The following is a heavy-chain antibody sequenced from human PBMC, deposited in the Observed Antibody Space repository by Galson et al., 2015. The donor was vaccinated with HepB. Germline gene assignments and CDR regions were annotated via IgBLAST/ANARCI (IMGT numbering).Heavy chain of an antibody. CDR1: GYSFTRYG. CDR3: ARGGGASYDYVWGSRPLDY. Sequence: SVKVSCKASGYSFTRYGITWVRQAPGQGLEWMGWIGVYNGDTNSAQKFQDRLTVTTETSTNTAHMELRSLRSDDTAVYYCARGGGASYDYVWGSRPLDYWGQGTLVTVSS. J-gene: IGHJ4*02. D-gene: IGHD3-16*01. V-gene: IGHV1-18*04. CDR2: IGVYNGDT.